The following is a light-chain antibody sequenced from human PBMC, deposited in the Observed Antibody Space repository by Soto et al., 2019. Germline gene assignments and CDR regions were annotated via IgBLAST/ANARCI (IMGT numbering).Light chain of an antibody. CDR3: QGLSTYPRT. Sequence: EIVLTQSPGTLSLSPGERATLSCRASQSVSSSYLAWYQQKPGKVPKLLIYAASTLHSGVPSRFSGSGSGTEFTLTISSLQPEDFATYYCQGLSTYPRTFGQGTKVDIK. CDR2: AAS. CDR1: QSVSSSY. V-gene: IGKV3D-7*01. J-gene: IGKJ1*01.